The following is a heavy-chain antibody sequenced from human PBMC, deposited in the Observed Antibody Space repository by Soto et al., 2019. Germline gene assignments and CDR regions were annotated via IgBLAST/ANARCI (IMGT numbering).Heavy chain of an antibody. D-gene: IGHD3-10*01. CDR2: VYYTGST. Sequence: PSETLSLTCTVSGSSISSYFWTWVRQPPGKGLEWIGYVYYTGSTNYNPSIKSRVAISVDTSKSQFSLKLTSVTAADTAVYYCSRGDYGSGTYFFDSWGQGTLVTVSS. CDR3: SRGDYGSGTYFFDS. CDR1: GSSISSYF. V-gene: IGHV4-59*01. J-gene: IGHJ4*02.